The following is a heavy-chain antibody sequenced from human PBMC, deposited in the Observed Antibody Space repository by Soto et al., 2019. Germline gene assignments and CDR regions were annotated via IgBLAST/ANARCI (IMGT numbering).Heavy chain of an antibody. D-gene: IGHD4-17*01. Sequence: GGSLRLSYAASGFTFXSYSMNWVRQAPGKGLEWGSSISSSNSYVYYADSVKGRFTISRDNAKSSLYLQMNSLRAEDTAVYYWASAAHGEYVHFNYWGQGTLVTVSS. CDR1: GFTFXSYS. J-gene: IGHJ4*02. CDR2: ISSSNSYV. CDR3: ASAAHGEYVHFNY. V-gene: IGHV3-21*01.